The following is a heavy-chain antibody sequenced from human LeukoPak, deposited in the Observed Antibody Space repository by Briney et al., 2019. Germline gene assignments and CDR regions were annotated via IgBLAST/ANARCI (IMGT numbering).Heavy chain of an antibody. CDR1: GGTFSSYV. D-gene: IGHD3-16*02. Sequence: ASVKVSCKASGGTFSSYVISWVRQAPGQGLERMGGIIPIFSTANYAQKFQGRVTITADESTSTAYMELSSLRSEDTAVYYCARAGGVIVSYFDYWGQGTLVTVSS. CDR2: IIPIFSTA. V-gene: IGHV1-69*13. CDR3: ARAGGVIVSYFDY. J-gene: IGHJ4*02.